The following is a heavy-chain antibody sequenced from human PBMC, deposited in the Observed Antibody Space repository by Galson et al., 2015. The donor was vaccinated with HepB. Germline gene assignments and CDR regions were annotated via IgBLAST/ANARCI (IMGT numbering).Heavy chain of an antibody. V-gene: IGHV1-18*04. Sequence: SVKVSCKASGYTFTSYGISWVRQAPGQGLEWMGWISAYNGNTNYAQKLQGRVTMTTDTSTSTAYMELRSLRSDDTAVYYCARDRFYYDSSGYYCLDYWGQGALVTVSS. CDR3: ARDRFYYDSSGYYCLDY. D-gene: IGHD3-22*01. J-gene: IGHJ4*02. CDR1: GYTFTSYG. CDR2: ISAYNGNT.